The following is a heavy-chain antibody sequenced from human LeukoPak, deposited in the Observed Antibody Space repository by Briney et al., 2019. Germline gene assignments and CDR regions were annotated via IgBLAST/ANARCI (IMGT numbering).Heavy chain of an antibody. CDR1: GFTFSSYG. V-gene: IGHV3-33*01. CDR3: ARDRSGSYSFDI. J-gene: IGHJ3*02. D-gene: IGHD1-26*01. Sequence: GRSLRLSCAASGFTFSSYGMHWVRQAPGKGLEWVAVIWYDGSNKYYADSVKGRFTISRDNSKNTLYLQMNSLRAEDTAVYYCARDRSGSYSFDIWGQGTMVTVSS. CDR2: IWYDGSNK.